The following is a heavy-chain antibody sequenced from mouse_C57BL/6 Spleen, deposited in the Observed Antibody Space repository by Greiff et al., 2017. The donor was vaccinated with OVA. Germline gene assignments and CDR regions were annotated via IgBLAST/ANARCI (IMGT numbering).Heavy chain of an antibody. CDR1: GFSFNTYA. Sequence: EVKVVESGGGLVQPKGSLKLSCAASGFSFNTYAMNWVRQAPGKGLECVARIRSKSNNYATYYADSVKDRFTISRDDSESMLYLQMNNLKTEDTAMYYCVTGSSYWYFDVWGTGTTGTVSS. CDR3: VTGSSYWYFDV. J-gene: IGHJ1*03. D-gene: IGHD1-1*01. CDR2: IRSKSNNYAT. V-gene: IGHV10-1*01.